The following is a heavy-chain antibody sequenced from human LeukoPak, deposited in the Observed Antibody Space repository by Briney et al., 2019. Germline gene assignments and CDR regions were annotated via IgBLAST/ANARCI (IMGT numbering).Heavy chain of an antibody. CDR3: ARGWINYDSYYYYMDV. V-gene: IGHV4-34*01. Sequence: PSETLSLTCAVYGGSFSGYYWSWIRQPPGRGLEWMGEINHSGSTNYNPSLKSRVTISVDRSKNQFSLKLSSVTAADTAVYYCARGWINYDSYYYYMDVWGKGTTVTVSS. CDR1: GGSFSGYY. CDR2: INHSGST. J-gene: IGHJ6*03. D-gene: IGHD3-22*01.